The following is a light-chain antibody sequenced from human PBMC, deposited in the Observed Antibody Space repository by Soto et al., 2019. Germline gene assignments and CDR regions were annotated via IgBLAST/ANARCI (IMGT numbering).Light chain of an antibody. CDR1: SSDVGGYNY. V-gene: IGLV2-11*01. Sequence: QSALTQPRSVSGSPGQSVTISCTGTSSDVGGYNYVSWYQQHPGKDPKLMIYDVSKRPSGVPDRFSGSKSGNTASLTISGLQAEDEADYYCCSYAGSYTLGVFGGGTKVTVL. J-gene: IGLJ2*01. CDR3: CSYAGSYTLGV. CDR2: DVS.